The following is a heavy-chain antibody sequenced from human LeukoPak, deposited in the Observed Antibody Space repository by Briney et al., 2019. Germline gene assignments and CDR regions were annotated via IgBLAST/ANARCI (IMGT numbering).Heavy chain of an antibody. CDR1: GGSISSSGYY. CDR2: VNYTGST. J-gene: IGHJ5*02. V-gene: IGHV4-39*01. D-gene: IGHD3-22*01. Sequence: KPSETLSLTCTVSGGSISSSGYYWGWIRQPPGKGLEWIGTVNYTGSTYYNPSLKSRVTISEDTSRNQFSLKLNSVTAADTAVYYCARGSGTYYYDSGGYLNWFDPWGQGILVTVSS. CDR3: ARGSGTYYYDSGGYLNWFDP.